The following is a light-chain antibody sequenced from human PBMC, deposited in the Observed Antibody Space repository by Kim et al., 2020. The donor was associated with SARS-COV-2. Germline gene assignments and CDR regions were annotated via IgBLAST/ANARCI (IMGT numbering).Light chain of an antibody. CDR1: QSVSSSY. CDR2: GAS. V-gene: IGKV3-20*01. J-gene: IGKJ2*01. Sequence: LSLSPGGRATRACRTSQSVSSSYLAWYHQKPGQAPRLLIYGASSRATGIPDRFSGSGSGTNFTLTISRLEPEDFAVYFCQQYGSSFGQGTKLEI. CDR3: QQYGSS.